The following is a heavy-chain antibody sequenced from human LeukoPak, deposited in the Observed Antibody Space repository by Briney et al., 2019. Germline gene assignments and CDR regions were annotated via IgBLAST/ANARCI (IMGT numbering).Heavy chain of an antibody. V-gene: IGHV4-38-2*02. CDR1: GYSISSGYY. CDR2: LSHSGSS. Sequence: SETLSLTCTVSGYSISSGYYWDWIRQPPGKGLEWIGTLSHSGSSYYNPSLKSRVTISVDTSKNQFSLKLSSVTAADTAVYYCARHRYYYGSGSYYPDIWGQGTMVTVSS. J-gene: IGHJ3*02. D-gene: IGHD3-10*01. CDR3: ARHRYYYGSGSYYPDI.